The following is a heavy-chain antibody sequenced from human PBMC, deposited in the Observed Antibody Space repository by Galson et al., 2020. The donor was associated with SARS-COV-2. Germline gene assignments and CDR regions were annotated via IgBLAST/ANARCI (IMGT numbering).Heavy chain of an antibody. J-gene: IGHJ5*02. D-gene: IGHD1-26*01. V-gene: IGHV1-24*01. CDR1: GYTLTELS. Sequence: ASVKVSCKVSGYTLTELSMHWVRQAPGKGLEWMGGFDPEDGETIYAQKFQGRVTMTEDTSTDTAYMELSSLRSEDTAVYYCATAASVEAPNWFDPWGQGTLVTVSS. CDR3: ATAASVEAPNWFDP. CDR2: FDPEDGET.